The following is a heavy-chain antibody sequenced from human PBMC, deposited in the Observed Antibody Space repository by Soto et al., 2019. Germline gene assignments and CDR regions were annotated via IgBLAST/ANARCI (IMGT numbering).Heavy chain of an antibody. CDR3: AKGGYYSLFDI. J-gene: IGHJ3*02. D-gene: IGHD3-16*01. CDR1: GFPFSSYA. Sequence: GGSLRLSCVASGFPFSSYAMSWVRQTPGKGLEWVSGISGSGGRTYYADSVKGRFTTSRDNSNNTLSLQMHILRVEDTAVYFCAKGGYYSLFDIWGQGTVVTVSS. V-gene: IGHV3-23*01. CDR2: ISGSGGRT.